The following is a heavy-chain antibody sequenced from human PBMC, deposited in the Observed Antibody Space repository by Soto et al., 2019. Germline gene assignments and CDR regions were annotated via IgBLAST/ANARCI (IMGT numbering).Heavy chain of an antibody. D-gene: IGHD3-9*01. J-gene: IGHJ6*02. CDR3: ARDITLTGYYGMDV. Sequence: SETLSLTCTVSGGPISSYYWSWIRQPPGKGLEWIGYIYYSGSTNYSPSLKSRVTISVDTSKNQFSLKLSSVTAADTAVYYCARDITLTGYYGMDVWGQGTTVSVSS. CDR2: IYYSGST. V-gene: IGHV4-59*01. CDR1: GGPISSYY.